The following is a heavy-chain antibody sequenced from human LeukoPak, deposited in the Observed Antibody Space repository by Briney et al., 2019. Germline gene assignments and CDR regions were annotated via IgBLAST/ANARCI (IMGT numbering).Heavy chain of an antibody. D-gene: IGHD6-13*01. CDR1: GFTFSSYA. CDR2: ISYDGSNK. J-gene: IGHJ6*02. V-gene: IGHV3-30-3*01. CDR3: AKDRWSYSSSWYVGMDV. Sequence: GGSLRLSCAASGFTFSSYAMHWVRQAPGKGLEWVAVISYDGSNKYYADSVKGRFTISRDNSKNTLYLQMNSLRAEDTAVYYCAKDRWSYSSSWYVGMDVWGQGTTVTVSS.